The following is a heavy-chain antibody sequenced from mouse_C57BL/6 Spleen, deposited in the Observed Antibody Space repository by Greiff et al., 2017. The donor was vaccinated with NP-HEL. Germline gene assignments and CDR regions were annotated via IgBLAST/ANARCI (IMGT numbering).Heavy chain of an antibody. J-gene: IGHJ2*01. V-gene: IGHV1-80*01. CDR1: GYAFSSYW. CDR2: IYPGDGDT. D-gene: IGHD2-1*01. Sequence: QVQLKQSGAELVKPGASVKISCKASGYAFSSYWMNWVKQRPGKGLEWIGQIYPGDGDTNYNGKFKGKATLTADKSSSTAYMQLSSLTSEDSAVYFCARRGNYPYYFDYWGQGTTLTVSS. CDR3: ARRGNYPYYFDY.